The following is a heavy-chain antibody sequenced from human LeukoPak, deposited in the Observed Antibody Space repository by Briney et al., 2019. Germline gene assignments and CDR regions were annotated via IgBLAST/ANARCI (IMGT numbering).Heavy chain of an antibody. J-gene: IGHJ4*02. CDR2: IYHSGST. D-gene: IGHD3-10*01. V-gene: IGHV4-30-2*01. Sequence: SETLPLTCTVSGGSISNYSWSWIRQPPGKGLEWIGYIYHSGSTYYNPSLKSRVTISVDRSKNQFSLKLSSVTAADTAVYYCARGHYGSGSPFDYWGQGTLVTVSS. CDR3: ARGHYGSGSPFDY. CDR1: GGSISNYS.